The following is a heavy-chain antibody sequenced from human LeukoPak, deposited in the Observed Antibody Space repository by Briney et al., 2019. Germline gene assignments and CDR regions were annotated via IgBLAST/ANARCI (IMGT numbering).Heavy chain of an antibody. J-gene: IGHJ4*02. V-gene: IGHV1-18*01. Sequence: ASVTVSCKASGYTFTSYGISWVRQAPGQGLEWMGWISAYNGNTNYAQKLQGRVTMTTDTSTSTAYMELRSLRSDDTAVYYCARDQIDYYDSSGFPFDYWGQGTLVTVSS. CDR3: ARDQIDYYDSSGFPFDY. D-gene: IGHD3-22*01. CDR1: GYTFTSYG. CDR2: ISAYNGNT.